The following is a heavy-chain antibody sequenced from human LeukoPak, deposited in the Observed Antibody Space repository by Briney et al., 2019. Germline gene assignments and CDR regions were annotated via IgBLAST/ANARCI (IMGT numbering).Heavy chain of an antibody. D-gene: IGHD5-24*01. V-gene: IGHV4-39*01. CDR1: GGSISSSSYY. CDR3: ARHRVEMAALDRAGVSAAWSY. J-gene: IGHJ4*02. CDR2: IYYSGST. Sequence: SETLSLTCTVSGGSISSSSYYWGWIRQPPGKGLEWIGSIYYSGSTYYNPSLKSRVTISVDTSKNQFSLKLSSVTAADTAVYYCARHRVEMAALDRAGVSAAWSYWGQGTLVTVSS.